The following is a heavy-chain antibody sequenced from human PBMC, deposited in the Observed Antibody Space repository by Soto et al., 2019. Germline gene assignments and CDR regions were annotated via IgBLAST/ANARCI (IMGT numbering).Heavy chain of an antibody. Sequence: PGGSLRLSWAASGFTFSSNAMSWVRQAPGKGLEWVSAISGTTDNTYYADSVKGRFTISRDNSKNTLYLQMNSLRAEDTALYYCAKSLRGAIIDFDSWGPGTLVTVSS. CDR3: AKSLRGAIIDFDS. J-gene: IGHJ4*02. D-gene: IGHD3-10*01. CDR2: ISGTTDNT. V-gene: IGHV3-23*01. CDR1: GFTFSSNA.